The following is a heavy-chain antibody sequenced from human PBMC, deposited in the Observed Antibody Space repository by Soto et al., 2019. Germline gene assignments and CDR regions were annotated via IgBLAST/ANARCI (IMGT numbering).Heavy chain of an antibody. CDR2: IYYSGST. CDR3: ARVSYSSGFDY. D-gene: IGHD6-19*01. CDR1: GGSISSYY. V-gene: IGHV4-59*01. Sequence: PSETPSLTCTVSGGSISSYYWSWIRQPPGKGLKWIGYIYYSGSTNYNPSLKSRVTISVDTSKNQFSLKLSSVTAADTAVYYCARVSYSSGFDYWGQGTLVTVSS. J-gene: IGHJ4*02.